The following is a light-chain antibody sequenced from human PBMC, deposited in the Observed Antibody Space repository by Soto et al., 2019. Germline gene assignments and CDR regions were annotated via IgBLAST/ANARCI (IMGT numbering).Light chain of an antibody. V-gene: IGLV1-44*01. CDR1: SSNIGSNT. CDR2: SNN. CDR3: QSYGTSMSGIYV. Sequence: QSVLTQPPSASGTPGQRVTISCSGSSSNIGSNTVNWYQQLPGTAPKLLIYSNNQRPSGVPGRFSGSKSGTSASLAISGLQSEDEGDYFCQSYGTSMSGIYVFGTGTKVTVL. J-gene: IGLJ1*01.